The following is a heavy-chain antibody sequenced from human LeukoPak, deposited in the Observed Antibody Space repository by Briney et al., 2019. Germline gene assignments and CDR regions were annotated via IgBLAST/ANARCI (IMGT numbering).Heavy chain of an antibody. CDR3: ARVGVVMTYNWFDY. D-gene: IGHD3-22*01. V-gene: IGHV1-2*02. CDR1: GYTSTGYY. J-gene: IGHJ5*01. CDR2: INPNSGGT. Sequence: ASVKVSCKASGYTSTGYYMHWVRRAPGQGLEWMGWINPNSGGTNYAQKFQGRVTMTRDTSISTAYMELSRLRSDDTAVYYCARVGVVMTYNWFDYWGQGTLVTVSS.